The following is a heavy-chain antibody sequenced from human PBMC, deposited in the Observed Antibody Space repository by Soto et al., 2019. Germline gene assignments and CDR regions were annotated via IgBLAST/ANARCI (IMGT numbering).Heavy chain of an antibody. J-gene: IGHJ6*02. CDR2: ISGSGGST. V-gene: IGHV3-23*01. CDR3: AKDHGMDV. CDR1: GFTFSDYA. Sequence: PGGSLRLSCVASGFTFSDYAMAWVRQSPGKGLEWVSSISGSGGSTYYADSAKGRFTISRDNSKNTVFLQMNSLRAEDTAVYYCAKDHGMDVWGQGATVTV.